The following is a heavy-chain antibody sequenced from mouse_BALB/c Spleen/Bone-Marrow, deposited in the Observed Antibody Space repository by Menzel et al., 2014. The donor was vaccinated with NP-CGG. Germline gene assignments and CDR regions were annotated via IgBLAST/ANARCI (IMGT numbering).Heavy chain of an antibody. V-gene: IGHV1-18*01. CDR1: GYSFTGYT. Sequence: VPLQQSGPALVKPGASLKISCQASGYSFTGYTMDWVKQSHGKNLEWIGLINPYNGGTSYNQKFKGKATLTVDKSSSTAYMELRSLTSEDSAVYYCARKEYGYDRYFDVWGAGTTVTVPS. CDR3: ARKEYGYDRYFDV. J-gene: IGHJ1*01. D-gene: IGHD2-2*01. CDR2: INPYNGGT.